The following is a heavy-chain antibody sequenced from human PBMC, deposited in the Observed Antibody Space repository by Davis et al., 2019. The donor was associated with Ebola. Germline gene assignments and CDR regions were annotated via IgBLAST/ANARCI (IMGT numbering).Heavy chain of an antibody. D-gene: IGHD3-10*01. CDR3: ARALPHPLYSSGRHYNVYYYYGMDV. CDR1: GYTFASYG. Sequence: ASVKVSCKTYGYTFASYGINWVRQAPGQGLEWMGWITAYNGYTKYAQNFEGRVTMTTDTSTSTAYMELRSLRSDDTAVYYCARALPHPLYSSGRHYNVYYYYGMDVWGQGTTVTVSS. CDR2: ITAYNGYT. V-gene: IGHV1-18*01. J-gene: IGHJ6*02.